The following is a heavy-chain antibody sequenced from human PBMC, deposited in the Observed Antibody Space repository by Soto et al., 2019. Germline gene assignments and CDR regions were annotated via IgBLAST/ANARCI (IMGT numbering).Heavy chain of an antibody. CDR2: FSSGGSTL. CDR1: GFTFSSYN. D-gene: IGHD4-17*01. J-gene: IGHJ4*02. V-gene: IGHV3-48*02. CDR3: PRRYGDYEGDDY. Sequence: RLSWAACGFTFSSYNKNWVRQAPGKGLEWVSYFSSGGSTLYYAASVKSRCTSSRDNAKNSLFLRINSLRDEDTAVYDCPRRYGDYEGDDYLGRRSLCTVAS.